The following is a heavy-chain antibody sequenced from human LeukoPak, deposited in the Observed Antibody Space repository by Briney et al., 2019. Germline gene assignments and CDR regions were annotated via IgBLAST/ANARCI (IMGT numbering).Heavy chain of an antibody. J-gene: IGHJ4*02. CDR3: ARGLLNKRGPWYDYVWGSYLLDY. V-gene: IGHV1-8*03. D-gene: IGHD3-16*02. CDR2: MNPNSGNT. CDR1: GYTFTSYD. Sequence: GASVKVSCKASGYTFTSYDINWVRQATGQGLEWMGWMNPNSGNTGYAQKFQGRVTITRNTSISTAYMELSSLRSEDTAVYYCARGLLNKRGPWYDYVWGSYLLDYWGQGTLVTVSS.